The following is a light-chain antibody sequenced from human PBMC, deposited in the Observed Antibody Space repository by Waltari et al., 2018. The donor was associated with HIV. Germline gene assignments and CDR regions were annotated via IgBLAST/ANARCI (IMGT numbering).Light chain of an antibody. Sequence: QSALTQPASVSGSPGQSITISCTGTTSDVGGYQYVSWYQQHPGKAPKLMVYEVTTRPSGVAVRFAGSESGNTASLTISGRQAEDEADYFCTSYTSRNTRVFGTGTKVTVL. V-gene: IGLV2-14*01. CDR1: TSDVGGYQY. J-gene: IGLJ1*01. CDR3: TSYTSRNTRV. CDR2: EVT.